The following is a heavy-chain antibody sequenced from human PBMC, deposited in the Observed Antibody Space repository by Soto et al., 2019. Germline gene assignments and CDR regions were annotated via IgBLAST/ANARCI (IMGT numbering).Heavy chain of an antibody. V-gene: IGHV3-7*01. J-gene: IGHJ5*02. CDR3: VRGGSNYAS. CDR2: IKPDESEK. CDR1: GFTFSDSW. D-gene: IGHD4-4*01. Sequence: EVQLVESGGGLVQPGGSLRLSCTASGFTFSDSWMTWVRQAPGKGLEGVARIKPDESEKKYADSVKGRFSISRDNSKNSMYLQIDSLRGENTAVYYCVRGGSNYASWGQGTLVTVSS.